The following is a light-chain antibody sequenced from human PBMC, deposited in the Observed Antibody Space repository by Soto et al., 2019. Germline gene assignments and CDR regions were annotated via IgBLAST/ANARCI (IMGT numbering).Light chain of an antibody. J-gene: IGKJ3*01. CDR2: DAS. CDR3: QQYDNLPG. V-gene: IGKV1-33*01. CDR1: QDISNY. Sequence: DIQMTQSPSSLSASVGDRVTITCQASQDISNYLNWYQQKPGKAPKLLIYDASNLETGVPSRFSGNGSGTDFTFTISSLQPEDIATYYCQQYDNLPGFGPGTKVDIK.